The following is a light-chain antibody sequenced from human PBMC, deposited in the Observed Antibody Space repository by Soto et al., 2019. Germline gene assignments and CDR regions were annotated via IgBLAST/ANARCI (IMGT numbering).Light chain of an antibody. V-gene: IGLV2-14*01. CDR1: NSDIGDYNY. CDR3: SSYSNSAAYVL. J-gene: IGLJ2*01. Sequence: QSALTQPASVSGSPGQSITISCAGTNSDIGDYNYVSWYQHHPGKAPKLIIFEVTNRASGVSNRFSGSKSGNTASLTISGLQTEDEAEYYCSSYSNSAAYVLFGGGTQLTVL. CDR2: EVT.